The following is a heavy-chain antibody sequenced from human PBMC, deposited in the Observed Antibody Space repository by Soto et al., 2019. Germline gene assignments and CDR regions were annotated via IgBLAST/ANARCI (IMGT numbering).Heavy chain of an antibody. J-gene: IGHJ4*02. CDR2: ISTSTGNT. V-gene: IGHV1-18*04. CDR1: GYTFTNYD. Sequence: ASVKVSCKASGYTFTNYDVTWVRQAPGQGLEWMGWISTSTGNTNYAQKLQGRVTMTTDTSASTAYMELRSLRSDDTAVYYCATCPAPVLDYWGQGTLVTVCS. D-gene: IGHD2-15*01. CDR3: ATCPAPVLDY.